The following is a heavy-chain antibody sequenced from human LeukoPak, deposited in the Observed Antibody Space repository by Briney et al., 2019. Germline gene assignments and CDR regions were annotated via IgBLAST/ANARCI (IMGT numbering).Heavy chain of an antibody. V-gene: IGHV3-23*01. CDR2: VSGSGDST. CDR1: GFTFSSSA. D-gene: IGHD3-22*01. J-gene: IGHJ4*02. Sequence: GGSLRLSCAASGFTFSSSAMSWVRQVPGKGLEWVSSVSGSGDSTYYAESVKGRFSVSRDNSKNMLYLQMSSLRADDTAVYYCATTKWFIGYWGQGTLVTVSS. CDR3: ATTKWFIGY.